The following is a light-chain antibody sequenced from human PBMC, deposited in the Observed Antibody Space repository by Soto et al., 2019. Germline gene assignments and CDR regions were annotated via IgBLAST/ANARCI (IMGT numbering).Light chain of an antibody. J-gene: IGKJ5*01. CDR2: VAY. CDR3: QQRHMWPIT. V-gene: IGKV3-11*01. CDR1: QSVSSN. Sequence: EIVMTQSPATLSVSPGERATLSCRASQSVSSNLAWYQQKPGQAPRLLIYVAYNRATGIPPRFSGSGSGTDFTLTISSLEPEDSAVYYCQQRHMWPITFGQGTRLEIK.